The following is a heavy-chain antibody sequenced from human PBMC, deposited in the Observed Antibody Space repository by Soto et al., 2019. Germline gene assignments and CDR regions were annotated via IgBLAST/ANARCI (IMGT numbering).Heavy chain of an antibody. J-gene: IGHJ6*02. Sequence: GGSLRLSCAACGVTFSSYSMNWVRQAPGKGLEWVSYISSSSSTIYYADSVKGRFTISRDNAKNSLYLQMNSLRDEDTAVYYCARERKEAVALFMDVWGQGTTVTVSS. CDR2: ISSSSSTI. D-gene: IGHD6-19*01. CDR1: GVTFSSYS. CDR3: ARERKEAVALFMDV. V-gene: IGHV3-48*02.